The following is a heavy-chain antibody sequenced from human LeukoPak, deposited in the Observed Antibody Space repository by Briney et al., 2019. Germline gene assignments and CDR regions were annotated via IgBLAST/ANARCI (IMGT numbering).Heavy chain of an antibody. J-gene: IGHJ6*03. V-gene: IGHV3-74*01. CDR3: AKDSSLWFGELYDYYYYMDV. CDR1: GFTFSSYT. D-gene: IGHD3-10*01. CDR2: INSDGSTT. Sequence: GGSLRLSCAASGFTFSSYTMNWARQAPGKGLEWVSRINSDGSTTTYADSVKGRSTISRDNSKNMVYLQMNSLRAEDTAVYYCAKDSSLWFGELYDYYYYMDVWGKGTTVTVSS.